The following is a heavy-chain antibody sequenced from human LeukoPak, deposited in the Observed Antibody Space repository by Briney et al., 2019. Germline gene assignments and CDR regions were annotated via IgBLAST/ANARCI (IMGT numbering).Heavy chain of an antibody. D-gene: IGHD3-10*01. V-gene: IGHV3-23*01. CDR3: AKDGFRGSWIDY. CDR2: ISGSGGST. Sequence: GGSLRLSCAAFGFTFGSYAMSWVRQAPGRGLEWVSAISGSGGSTYYADSVKGRFTISRDNSKNTLYLQIDSLRTEDTAVYYCAKDGFRGSWIDYWGQGTLVTVSS. CDR1: GFTFGSYA. J-gene: IGHJ4*02.